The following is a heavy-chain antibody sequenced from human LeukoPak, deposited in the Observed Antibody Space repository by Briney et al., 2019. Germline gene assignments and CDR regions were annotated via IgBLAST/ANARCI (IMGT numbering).Heavy chain of an antibody. D-gene: IGHD3-10*01. V-gene: IGHV1-69*06. CDR1: GDSFSSSV. J-gene: IGHJ5*02. CDR3: VRAPSMVRGVPNWFDP. CDR2: IIPIFGTA. Sequence: SMKVSCKASGDSFSSSVFSWVRQVPGQGLEWMGGIIPIFGTANYAQKLQGRVTITADMSATTVCLEVSSLRSDDTAVYFCVRAPSMVRGVPNWFDPWGQGTLITVSS.